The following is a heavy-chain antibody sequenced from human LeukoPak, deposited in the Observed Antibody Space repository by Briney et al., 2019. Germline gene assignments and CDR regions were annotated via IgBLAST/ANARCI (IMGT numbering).Heavy chain of an antibody. CDR2: INHSGST. D-gene: IGHD6-13*01. J-gene: IGHJ6*03. Sequence: SSETLSLTCAVYGGSFSGYYWSWIRQPPGKGLEWIGEINHSGSTNYNPSLKSRVTISVDTPKNQFSLKLSPVTAADTAVYYCARVVWNSSSWPNYYYYYYYMDVWGKGTTVTVSS. CDR1: GGSFSGYY. V-gene: IGHV4-34*01. CDR3: ARVVWNSSSWPNYYYYYYYMDV.